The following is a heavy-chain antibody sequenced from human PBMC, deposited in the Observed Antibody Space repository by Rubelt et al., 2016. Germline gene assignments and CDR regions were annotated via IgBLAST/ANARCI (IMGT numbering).Heavy chain of an antibody. CDR1: GYTFTSYG. V-gene: IGHV1-18*01. CDR3: ARERDDYGDY. D-gene: IGHD5-24*01. J-gene: IGHJ4*02. CDR2: ISAYNGNT. Sequence: QVQLVQSGAEVKKPGASVKVSCKASGYTFTSYGISWVRQAPGQGLEWMRWISAYNGNTNYAQKLPSRGSMTTDTSTSAAYMEQRMLRSDATAVYYCARERDDYGDYWGQGTLVTVSS.